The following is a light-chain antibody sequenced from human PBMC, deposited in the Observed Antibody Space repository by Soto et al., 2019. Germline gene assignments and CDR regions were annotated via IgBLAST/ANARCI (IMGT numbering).Light chain of an antibody. CDR3: QKRSNWPPT. V-gene: IGKV3-11*01. J-gene: IGKJ4*01. CDR1: QSVSSY. Sequence: EIVLTQSPATLSLSPGERATLSCRASQSVSSYLAWYQQKPGQAPRLLIYDASNRATGIPARFSGSGSGTNFPLTIRSLEPEDFAVYYCQKRSNWPPTFGGGTKVDIK. CDR2: DAS.